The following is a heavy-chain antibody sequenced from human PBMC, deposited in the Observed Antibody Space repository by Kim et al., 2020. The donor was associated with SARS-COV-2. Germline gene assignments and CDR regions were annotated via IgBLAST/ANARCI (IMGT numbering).Heavy chain of an antibody. CDR2: INHSGST. D-gene: IGHD6-13*01. J-gene: IGHJ6*02. Sequence: SETLSLTCAVYGGSFSGYYWSWIRQPPGKGLEWIGEINHSGSTNYNPSLKSRVTISVDTSKNQFSLKLSSVTAADTAVYYCARGLEGTAIWYYYYGMDVWGQGTTVTVSS. CDR1: GGSFSGYY. V-gene: IGHV4-34*01. CDR3: ARGLEGTAIWYYYYGMDV.